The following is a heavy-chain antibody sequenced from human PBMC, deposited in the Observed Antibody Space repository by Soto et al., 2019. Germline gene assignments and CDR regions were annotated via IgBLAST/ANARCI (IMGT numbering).Heavy chain of an antibody. CDR2: IFSDAER. CDR1: GFSLSTGRMG. V-gene: IGHV2-26*01. D-gene: IGHD2-21*02. Sequence: QVTLTESGPVLVKPTETLTLTGAVSGFSLSTGRMGVSWIRQPPGKALEGLAHIFSDAERSYRTSLESRLTIYKDTSGSQVVLTMTHIDPVNTGTHYWVRVKADCYQYYSGMDVWGQGTTVTGSS. J-gene: IGHJ6*02. CDR3: VRVKADCYQYYSGMDV.